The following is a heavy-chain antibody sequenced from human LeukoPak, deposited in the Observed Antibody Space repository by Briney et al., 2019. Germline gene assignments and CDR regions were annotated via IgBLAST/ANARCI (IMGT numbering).Heavy chain of an antibody. CDR3: ARIGGKSMVYGMDV. V-gene: IGHV4-39*07. CDR1: GGSISGTDLY. D-gene: IGHD3-10*01. CDR2: INHSGST. J-gene: IGHJ6*02. Sequence: PSETLSLTCTVSGGSISGTDLYWGWIRQPPGKGLEWIGEINHSGSTNYNPSLKSRVTISVDTSKNQFSLKLSSVTAADTAVYYCARIGGKSMVYGMDVWGQGTTVTVSS.